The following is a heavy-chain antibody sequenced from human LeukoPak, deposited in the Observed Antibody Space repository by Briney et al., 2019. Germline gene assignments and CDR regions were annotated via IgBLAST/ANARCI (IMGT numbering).Heavy chain of an antibody. CDR3: ARDAGYFDY. Sequence: NPSETLSLTCTVSGGSISSGSYYWSWIRQPAGKGLEWIGRIYTSGSTNYNPSLKSRVTISVDTSKNQFSLKLSSVTAADTAVYYCARDAGYFDYWGQGTLVTVSS. J-gene: IGHJ4*02. CDR2: IYTSGST. CDR1: GGSISSGSYY. V-gene: IGHV4-61*02.